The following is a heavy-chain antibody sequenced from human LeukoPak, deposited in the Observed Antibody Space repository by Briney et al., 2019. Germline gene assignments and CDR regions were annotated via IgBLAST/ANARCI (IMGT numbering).Heavy chain of an antibody. Sequence: SETLSLTCTVSGVSISSYYWSWIRQPPGKGLEWIGYIYYSGSTNYNPSLKSRVTISVDTSKNQFSLKLSAVAAADTAVYYCAVSRLIRGPNWFDPWGQGTLVTVSS. D-gene: IGHD6-19*01. V-gene: IGHV4-59*01. CDR2: IYYSGST. CDR3: AVSRLIRGPNWFDP. CDR1: GVSISSYY. J-gene: IGHJ5*02.